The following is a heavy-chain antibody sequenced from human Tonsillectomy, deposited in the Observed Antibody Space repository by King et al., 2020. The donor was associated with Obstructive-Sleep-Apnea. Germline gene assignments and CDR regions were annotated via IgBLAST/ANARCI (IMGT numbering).Heavy chain of an antibody. CDR1: GGSISSSSYY. D-gene: IGHD3-10*01. CDR2: IYYSWST. V-gene: IGHV4-39*07. Sequence: QLQESGPGLVKPSETLSLTCTVSGGSISSSSYYWGWIRQPPGKGLGWIGRIYYSWSTYYYPSLKSRVTISVDTSKNQFSLQLSSVTAADTAVYYWAREGSMDYYGSGSYYKFGYWGQGTLVTVSS. J-gene: IGHJ4*02. CDR3: AREGSMDYYGSGSYYKFGY.